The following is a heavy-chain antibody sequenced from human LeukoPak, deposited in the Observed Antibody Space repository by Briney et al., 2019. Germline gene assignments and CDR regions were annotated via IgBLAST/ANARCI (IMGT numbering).Heavy chain of an antibody. D-gene: IGHD5-18*01. J-gene: IGHJ5*02. V-gene: IGHV4-39*07. CDR1: GGSISSSPYY. Sequence: SETLSLTCTVSGGSISSSPYYWGWIRQPPGKGLEWIGSIYYSGTTHYNPSLESRVTISVDTSKNQFSLKLASVTAADTAIYYCAKGAGGFGYYNWFDPWGQGTLVTVSS. CDR3: AKGAGGFGYYNWFDP. CDR2: IYYSGTT.